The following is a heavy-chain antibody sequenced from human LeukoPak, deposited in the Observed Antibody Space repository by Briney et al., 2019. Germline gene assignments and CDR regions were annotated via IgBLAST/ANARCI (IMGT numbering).Heavy chain of an antibody. Sequence: SETLSLTCTVSGGSLSSSYYWGWSRQSPGRGLQWIGSVYYSGTTYYNPSLKSRVTISVDTSKNQFSLKLSSVTAADTAVYYCARERGNEQPNDYWGQGTLVTVSS. D-gene: IGHD6-13*01. V-gene: IGHV4-39*07. J-gene: IGHJ4*02. CDR3: ARERGNEQPNDY. CDR2: VYYSGTT. CDR1: GGSLSSSYY.